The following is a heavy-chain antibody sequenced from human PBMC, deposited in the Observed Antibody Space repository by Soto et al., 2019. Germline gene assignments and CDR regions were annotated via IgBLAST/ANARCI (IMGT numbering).Heavy chain of an antibody. J-gene: IGHJ4*02. CDR1: GFTFSSYA. V-gene: IGHV3-23*01. CDR2: ISGSGGST. D-gene: IGHD5-12*01. Sequence: GGCLRLSCAASGFTFSSYAMSWVRQAPGKGLEWVSAISGSGGSTYYADSVKGRFTISRDNSKNTLYLQMNSLRAEDTAVYYCAKGQEAALANFDYWGQGTLVTVSS. CDR3: AKGQEAALANFDY.